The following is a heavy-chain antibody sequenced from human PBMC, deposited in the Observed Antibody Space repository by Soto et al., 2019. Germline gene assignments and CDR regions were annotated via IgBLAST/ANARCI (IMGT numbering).Heavy chain of an antibody. CDR3: ARVTYYGSVSLDY. CDR1: GGSFSGYY. D-gene: IGHD3-10*01. J-gene: IGHJ4*02. V-gene: IGHV4-34*01. Sequence: QVQLQQWGAGLLKPSETLSLTCAVYGGSFSGYYWSWIRQPPGKWLEWIGEINHSGSTNYNPSLKSRVTISVDTSKNQFSLKLSSVTAADTAVYYCARVTYYGSVSLDYWGQGTLVTVSS. CDR2: INHSGST.